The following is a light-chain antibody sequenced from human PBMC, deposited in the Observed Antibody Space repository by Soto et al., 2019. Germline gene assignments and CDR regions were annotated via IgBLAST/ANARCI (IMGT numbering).Light chain of an antibody. V-gene: IGLV2-14*01. Sequence: QSALTQPASVSGSPGQSITISCTGTSSDIGNYDYVSWYQQHPGKAPKLIIYEVNNRPSGVSNRFSGSKSGNAASLTISGIQAEEEADYYSSSYTSSRTLYVFGTGTKVTVL. CDR3: SSYTSSRTLYV. CDR2: EVN. J-gene: IGLJ1*01. CDR1: SSDIGNYDY.